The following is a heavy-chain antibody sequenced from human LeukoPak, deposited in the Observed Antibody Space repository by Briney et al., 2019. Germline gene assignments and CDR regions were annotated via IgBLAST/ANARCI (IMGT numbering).Heavy chain of an antibody. CDR2: IYYSGST. V-gene: IGHV4-61*01. CDR3: ARRSGGSLINWFDP. Sequence: SETLSLTCTVSGVSIGTSSYYWSWIRQPPGKGLEWIGYIYYSGSTNYNPSLKSRVTISVDTSKNQFSLKLSSVTAADTAVYYCARRSGGSLINWFDPWGQGTLVTVSS. CDR1: GVSIGTSSYY. D-gene: IGHD2-15*01. J-gene: IGHJ5*02.